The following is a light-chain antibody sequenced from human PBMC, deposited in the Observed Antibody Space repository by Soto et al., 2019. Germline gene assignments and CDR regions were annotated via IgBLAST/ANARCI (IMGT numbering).Light chain of an antibody. CDR3: ETWDSNSWV. Sequence: QSVLTQSSSASASLGSSVKLTCTLSSGHSSYIIAWHQQQPGKAPRYLMKLEGSGSYNKGSGVPDRFSGSSSGADRYLTISNLQFEDEAEYYCETWDSNSWVFGGGTKVTVL. CDR1: SGHSSYI. V-gene: IGLV4-60*02. J-gene: IGLJ3*02. CDR2: LEGSGSY.